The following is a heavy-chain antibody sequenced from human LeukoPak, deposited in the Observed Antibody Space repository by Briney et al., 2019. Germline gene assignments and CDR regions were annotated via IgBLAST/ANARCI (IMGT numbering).Heavy chain of an antibody. J-gene: IGHJ3*02. Sequence: SETLSLTCTVSGGSVSSGSYYWSWIRQPPGKGLEWIGYIYYSGSTNYNPSLKSRVTISVDTSKNQFSLKLSSVTAADTAVYYCARVIRADTAKGFAFDIWGQGTMVTVSS. CDR3: ARVIRADTAKGFAFDI. CDR2: IYYSGST. V-gene: IGHV4-61*01. CDR1: GGSVSSGSYY. D-gene: IGHD5-18*01.